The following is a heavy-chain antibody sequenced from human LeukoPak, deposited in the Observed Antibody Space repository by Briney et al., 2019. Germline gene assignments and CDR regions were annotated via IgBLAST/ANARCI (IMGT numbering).Heavy chain of an antibody. Sequence: GASVKVSCKASGYTFTGYYMHWVQQAPGKGLEWMGLVDPEDGETIYAEKFQGRVTVTADTSTDTAYMELSSLRSEDTAVYYCATDPGPAAIREATPGSDYWGQGTLVTVSS. CDR1: GYTFTGYY. CDR2: VDPEDGET. CDR3: ATDPGPAAIREATPGSDY. D-gene: IGHD2-2*02. V-gene: IGHV1-69-2*01. J-gene: IGHJ4*02.